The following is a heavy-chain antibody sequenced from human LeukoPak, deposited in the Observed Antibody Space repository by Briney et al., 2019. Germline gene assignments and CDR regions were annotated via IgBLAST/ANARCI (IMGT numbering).Heavy chain of an antibody. Sequence: PSETLSLTCTVSGGSISSYYWSWIRQPPGKGLGWIGYIYYSGSTNYNPSLKSRVTISVDTSKNQFSLKLSSVTAADTAVYYCARVSTIFGVVTPWGQGTLVTVSS. CDR1: GGSISSYY. CDR2: IYYSGST. V-gene: IGHV4-59*01. J-gene: IGHJ5*02. D-gene: IGHD3-3*01. CDR3: ARVSTIFGVVTP.